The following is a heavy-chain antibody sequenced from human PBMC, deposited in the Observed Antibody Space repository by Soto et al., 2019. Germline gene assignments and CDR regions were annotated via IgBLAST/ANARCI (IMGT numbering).Heavy chain of an antibody. V-gene: IGHV3-7*01. D-gene: IGHD2-2*01. Sequence: EVQLVECGGGFVQPGGSLRLSCAGSGFRFSSSWMSWVRQAPGKGLEWVAHIKQDGSETYYVDSAKGRFTISRDNAKTSLYLQMNNLRAEDTAVYYCASWAHAAAEDQFQHCGQGTLVTVSS. CDR1: GFRFSSSW. CDR3: ASWAHAAAEDQFQH. CDR2: IKQDGSET. J-gene: IGHJ1*01.